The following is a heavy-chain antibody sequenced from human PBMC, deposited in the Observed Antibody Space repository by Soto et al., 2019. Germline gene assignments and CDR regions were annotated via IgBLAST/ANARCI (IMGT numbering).Heavy chain of an antibody. V-gene: IGHV3-7*01. D-gene: IGHD3-10*01. CDR1: GFTFSDSW. CDR3: AGDRGFSCFDL. CDR2: TVPDGSEK. Sequence: EVQLVESGGGLVQPGGSLRLSCAASGFTFSDSWMNWVRQAPGKGLEWVASTVPDGSEKYYTDSVRGRFTISRDNTQHSLYLQLNGLGVGDTAIYYCAGDRGFSCFDLWGQGTLVTVSS. J-gene: IGHJ5*01.